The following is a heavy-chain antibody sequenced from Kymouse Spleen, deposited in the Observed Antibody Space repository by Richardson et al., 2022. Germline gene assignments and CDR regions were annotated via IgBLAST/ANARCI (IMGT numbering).Heavy chain of an antibody. V-gene: IGHV3-15*01. D-gene: IGHD1-1*01,IGHD1-20*01,IGHD1-7*01. CDR1: GFTFSNAW. Sequence: EVQLVESGGGLVKPGGSLRLSCAASGFTFSNAWMSWVRQAPGKGLEWVGRIKSKTDGGTTDYAAPVKGRFTISRDDSKNTLYLQMNSLKTEDTAVYYCTTALRNWNP*CF*YLGPRDNGHRLF. J-gene: IGHJ3*02. CDR3: TTALRNWNP*CF*Y. CDR2: IKSKTDGGTT.